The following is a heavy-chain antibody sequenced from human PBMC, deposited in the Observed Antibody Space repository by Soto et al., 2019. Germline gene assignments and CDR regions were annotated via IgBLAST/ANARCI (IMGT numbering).Heavy chain of an antibody. CDR1: GITFSSYY. Sequence: PGGSLRLSCAASGITFSSYYMNWVRQVPGKGLQWVSGISDNGTTTHYADSVKGRFTISRDNSGNTLFLEMYSLRAEDTAVYYCARYIPGVRYYGMDVWGQGTTVTVSS. V-gene: IGHV3-23*01. CDR2: ISDNGTTT. J-gene: IGHJ6*02. CDR3: ARYIPGVRYYGMDV. D-gene: IGHD2-2*01.